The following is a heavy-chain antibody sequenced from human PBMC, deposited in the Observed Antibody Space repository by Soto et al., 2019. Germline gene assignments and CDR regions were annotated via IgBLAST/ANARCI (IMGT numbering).Heavy chain of an antibody. D-gene: IGHD1-26*01. V-gene: IGHV1-8*01. J-gene: IGHJ6*02. CDR2: MNPNSGNT. CDR1: GYTFTSYD. CDR3: ATCGTVGDYYYYYYMDV. Sequence: GASVKVSCKASGYTFTSYDMNWVRQATGQGLEWMGWMNPNSGNTGYAQKFQGRVTMTRNTSISTAYMELSSLRSEDTALYYCATCGTVGDYYYYYYMDVWGQGTMVTVSS.